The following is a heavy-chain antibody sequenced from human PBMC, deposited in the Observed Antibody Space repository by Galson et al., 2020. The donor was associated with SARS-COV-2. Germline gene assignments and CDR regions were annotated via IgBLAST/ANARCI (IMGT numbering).Heavy chain of an antibody. CDR3: VRGSDYSDSGGLFDY. D-gene: IGHD3-10*01. CDR2: IKEDGGQT. V-gene: IGHV3-7*01. J-gene: IGHJ4*02. CDR1: GFSFSSYK. Sequence: GESLKISCAASGFSFSSYKMNWVRQAPGKGLEWVANIKEDGGQTFYLESVKGRFTISRDNPKNSLYLEMNTLRAEDTAVYYCVRGSDYSDSGGLFDYWGQGALVTVSS.